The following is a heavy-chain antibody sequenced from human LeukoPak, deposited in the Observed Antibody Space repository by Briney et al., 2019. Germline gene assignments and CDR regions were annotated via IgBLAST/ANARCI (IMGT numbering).Heavy chain of an antibody. V-gene: IGHV3-23*01. CDR1: GFTFSSYA. CDR3: AKDHHFADYYDSCGYYHPIGSEDAFDI. J-gene: IGHJ3*02. D-gene: IGHD3-22*01. CDR2: ISGSGGST. Sequence: GGSLRLSCAASGFTFSSYAMSWVRQAPGKGLEWVSAISGSGGSTYYADSVKGRFTISRDNSKNTLYLQMNSLRAEDTAVYYCAKDHHFADYYDSCGYYHPIGSEDAFDIWGQGTMVTVSS.